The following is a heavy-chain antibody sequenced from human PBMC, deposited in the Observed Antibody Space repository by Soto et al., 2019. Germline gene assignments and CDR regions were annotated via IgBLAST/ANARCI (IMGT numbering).Heavy chain of an antibody. D-gene: IGHD6-19*01. V-gene: IGHV3-23*01. CDR3: TKEGRSLTEYSSFDDPFDV. CDR2: VSGSGTTT. J-gene: IGHJ3*01. Sequence: EVQLLESGGGLVQPGGSLRLSCAASGFTFSNYAMSWVRRAPGKGLEWVSAVSGSGTTTYYADSVKGRFTVSRDTSKNILYLEMNSLRAEDTALYYCTKEGRSLTEYSSFDDPFDVWGQGTMVTVSS. CDR1: GFTFSNYA.